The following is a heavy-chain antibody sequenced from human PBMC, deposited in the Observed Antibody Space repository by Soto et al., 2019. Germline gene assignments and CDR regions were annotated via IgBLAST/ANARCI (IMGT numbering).Heavy chain of an antibody. Sequence: EDSLKVSFETSGYTFTNYWIFVVLQMPGGGLECLGLIFPRDFDVRYSPSFEGQVTISADRSTATAVLQWRSLAASDSALYFCARLAYLITQIESWGPGPPVTVYS. CDR3: ARLAYLITQIES. V-gene: IGHV5-51*01. CDR1: GYTFTNYW. D-gene: IGHD3-10*01. J-gene: IGHJ4*02. CDR2: IFPRDFDV.